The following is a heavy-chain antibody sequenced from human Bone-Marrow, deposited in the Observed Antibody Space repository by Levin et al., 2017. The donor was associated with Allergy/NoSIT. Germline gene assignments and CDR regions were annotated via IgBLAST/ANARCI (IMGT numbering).Heavy chain of an antibody. Sequence: SQTLSLTCTVSGGSISSYYWSWIRQPPGKGLEWIGYIYYSGSTNYNPSLKSRVTISVDTSKNQFSLKLSSVTAADTAVYYCARRYSSSGYFDYWGQGTLVTVSS. CDR2: IYYSGST. D-gene: IGHD6-13*01. CDR1: GGSISSYY. CDR3: ARRYSSSGYFDY. V-gene: IGHV4-59*08. J-gene: IGHJ4*02.